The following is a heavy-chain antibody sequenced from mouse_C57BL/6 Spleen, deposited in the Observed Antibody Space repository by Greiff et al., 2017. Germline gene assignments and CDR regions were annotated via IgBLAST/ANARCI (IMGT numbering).Heavy chain of an antibody. V-gene: IGHV2-6-1*01. D-gene: IGHD1-1*01. Sequence: QVQLQQSGPGLVAPSQSLSITCTVSGFSLTSYGVHWVRQPPGKGLEWLVVIWSDGSTTYNSALKSRLSISKDNSKSQVFLKMNSLQTDDTAMYYCARHGSKGRYAMDYWGQGTSVTVSS. J-gene: IGHJ4*01. CDR2: IWSDGST. CDR1: GFSLTSYG. CDR3: ARHGSKGRYAMDY.